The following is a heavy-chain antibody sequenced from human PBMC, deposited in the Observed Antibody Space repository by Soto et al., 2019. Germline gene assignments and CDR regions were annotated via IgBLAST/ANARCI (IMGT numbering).Heavy chain of an antibody. D-gene: IGHD1-26*01. CDR3: ALALGPTTGLDY. CDR2: IYYSERTSYNSGST. CDR1: GDSMTSSSYY. J-gene: IGHJ4*02. V-gene: IGHV4-39*01. Sequence: SETLSLTCTVSGDSMTSSSYYWGWIRQPPGKGLEWIGSIYYSERTSYNSGSTYYSPSLKSRVTISGDTSKSQFSLKLSSVTAADTAVYYCALALGPTTGLDYWGQGTLVTVSS.